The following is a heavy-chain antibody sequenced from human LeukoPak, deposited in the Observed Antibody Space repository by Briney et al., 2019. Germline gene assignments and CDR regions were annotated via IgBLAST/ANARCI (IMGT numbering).Heavy chain of an antibody. D-gene: IGHD1-26*01. J-gene: IGHJ6*03. CDR1: GFTFSSYA. CDR3: ARGIRGSYHYYYYMDV. CDR2: ISYDGSNK. Sequence: GGSLRXSCAASGFTFSSYAMHWVRQAPGKGLEWVAVISYDGSNKYYADSVKGRFTISRDNSKNTLYLQMNSLRAEDTAVYYCARGIRGSYHYYYYMDVWGKGTTVTVSS. V-gene: IGHV3-30*04.